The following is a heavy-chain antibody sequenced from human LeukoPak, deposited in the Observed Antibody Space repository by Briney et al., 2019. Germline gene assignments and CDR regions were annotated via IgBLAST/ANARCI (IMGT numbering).Heavy chain of an antibody. J-gene: IGHJ4*02. CDR1: GYTFTGYY. Sequence: ASVKVSCKASGYTFTGYYMHWVRQAPGQGLEWMGWINPNSGGTNYAQKFQGRVTMTRDTSISTAYMELGRLRSNDTAVYYCARDRRSSSLFDYWGQGTLVTVSS. CDR3: ARDRRSSSLFDY. V-gene: IGHV1-2*02. CDR2: INPNSGGT. D-gene: IGHD6-13*01.